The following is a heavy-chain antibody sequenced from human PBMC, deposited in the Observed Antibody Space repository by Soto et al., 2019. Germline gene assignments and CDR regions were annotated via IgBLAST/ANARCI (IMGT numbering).Heavy chain of an antibody. D-gene: IGHD1-1*01. Sequence: QVHLVQSGAEVKKPGASVKVSCKASGYTFTSYGITWVRQAPGQGLEWMGWISAHNGNTDYAQKVQGRVIVTRDTSASTAYMELRSLISDDTAVYYCARGRYGDYWGQGALVTVSS. CDR2: ISAHNGNT. CDR1: GYTFTSYG. J-gene: IGHJ4*02. V-gene: IGHV1-18*01. CDR3: ARGRYGDY.